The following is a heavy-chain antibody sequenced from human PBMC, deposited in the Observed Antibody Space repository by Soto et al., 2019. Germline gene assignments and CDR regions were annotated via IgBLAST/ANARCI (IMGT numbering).Heavy chain of an antibody. Sequence: QVQLVQSGAEVKKPGSSVKVSCKASGGTFSSYTISWVRQAPGQGLEWMGRIIPILGIANYAQKFQGRVTITADKTTSTGDRELSSLGSEDAAVYYCAREGGHIVVVTGIQNPGICFQHCGQGALVTVS. D-gene: IGHD2-21*02. V-gene: IGHV1-69*08. CDR3: AREGGHIVVVTGIQNPGICFQH. J-gene: IGHJ1*01. CDR1: GGTFSSYT. CDR2: IIPILGIA.